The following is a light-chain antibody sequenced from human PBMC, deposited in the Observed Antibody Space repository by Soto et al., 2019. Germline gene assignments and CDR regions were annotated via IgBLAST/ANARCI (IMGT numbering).Light chain of an antibody. CDR1: QSVDSTY. Sequence: EIVLTQSPGTMSLSPGDRATLSCRASQSVDSTYLAWYQQTPGHAPRLLIYDASSRAIGIPDRFSDSWSGTDFTLTINRMKPDDSAVHYCQQYCSVLTLVGGTMVETK. CDR2: DAS. CDR3: QQYCSVLT. V-gene: IGKV3-20*01. J-gene: IGKJ4*01.